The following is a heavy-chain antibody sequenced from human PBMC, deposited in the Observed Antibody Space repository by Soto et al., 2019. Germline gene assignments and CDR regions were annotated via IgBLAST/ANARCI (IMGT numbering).Heavy chain of an antibody. J-gene: IGHJ6*01. CDR2: IYSGGST. CDR1: VFTVSSNY. Sequence: VGSLRLSCASSVFTVSSNYMSCVRHSPGKWLEWVSVIYSGGSTYYADSVRGRFTISRDNSKNTLYLQMNSLRAEDTAVYYCARAYSWYDFWSGYQGEAGMEVWGQATTHSVSS. CDR3: ARAYSWYDFWSGYQGEAGMEV. V-gene: IGHV3-53*01. D-gene: IGHD3-3*01.